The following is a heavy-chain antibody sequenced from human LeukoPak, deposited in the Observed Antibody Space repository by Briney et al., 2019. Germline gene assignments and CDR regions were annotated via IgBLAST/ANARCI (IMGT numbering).Heavy chain of an antibody. CDR1: GYTFTDSY. V-gene: IGHV1-2*02. J-gene: IGHJ5*02. CDR2: INPNSGGT. Sequence: GASVKVSCKASGYTFTDSYMHWVRQAPGQGLEWMGWINPNSGGTKYAQKFQGRVTMTRDTSISTAYMELSRLRSDDTAMYYCARDHQLVAFDPWGQGTLVTVSS. CDR3: ARDHQLVAFDP. D-gene: IGHD6-13*01.